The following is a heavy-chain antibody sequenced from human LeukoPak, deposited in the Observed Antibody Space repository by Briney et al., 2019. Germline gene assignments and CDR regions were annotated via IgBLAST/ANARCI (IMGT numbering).Heavy chain of an antibody. CDR1: GGSFSGYY. CDR2: INHSGST. V-gene: IGHV4-34*01. Sequence: SETLSLTCAVYGGSFSGYYWSWIRQPPGKGLEWIGEINHSGSTNYNPSLKSRVTISVDTSKNQFSLKLSSVTAADTAVYYCARNSNMNYDILTGLYYYYGMDVWGQGTAVTVSS. J-gene: IGHJ6*02. CDR3: ARNSNMNYDILTGLYYYYGMDV. D-gene: IGHD3-9*01.